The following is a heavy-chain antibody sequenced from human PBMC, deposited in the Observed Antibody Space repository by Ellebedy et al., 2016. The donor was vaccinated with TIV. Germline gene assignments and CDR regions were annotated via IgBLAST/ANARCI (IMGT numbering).Heavy chain of an antibody. CDR2: VIPSGGST. J-gene: IGHJ4*02. Sequence: ASVKVSCXASGYIFTSYYMHWVRQAPGQGLEWMGRVIPSGGSTNFAPKFQDRVTMTRDTSTSTVYMELSSLRSEDTAVFYCARELPSSYYFDYWGQGTLVTVSS. CDR3: ARELPSSYYFDY. V-gene: IGHV1-46*01. CDR1: GYIFTSYY.